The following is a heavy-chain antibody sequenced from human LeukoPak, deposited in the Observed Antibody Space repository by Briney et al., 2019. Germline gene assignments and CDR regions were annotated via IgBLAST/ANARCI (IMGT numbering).Heavy chain of an antibody. CDR1: GGSISSSSYY. CDR2: IYYSGST. J-gene: IGHJ4*02. V-gene: IGHV4-39*01. CDR3: ARGAPPRILWFGDPYYFDY. D-gene: IGHD3-10*01. Sequence: SETLSLTCTVSGGSISSSSYYWGWIRQPPGKGLEWIGSIYYSGSTYYNPSLKSRVTISVDTSKNQFSLKLSSVTAADTAVYYCARGAPPRILWFGDPYYFDYWGQGALVTVSS.